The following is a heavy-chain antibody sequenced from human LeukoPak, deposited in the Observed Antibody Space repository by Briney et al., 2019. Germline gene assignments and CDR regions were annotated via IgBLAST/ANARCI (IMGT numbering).Heavy chain of an antibody. CDR3: ARHVWLQPFDY. CDR2: IYYSGST. Sequence: SETLSLTCSVSGGSMNSYYWSWIRQSPGKGLEWIGYIYYSGSTNYNPSLKSRVAISVDTSKNQFSLKLSSVTAADTAVYYCARHVWLQPFDYWGQGTLVTVSS. V-gene: IGHV4-59*08. D-gene: IGHD3-9*01. J-gene: IGHJ4*02. CDR1: GGSMNSYY.